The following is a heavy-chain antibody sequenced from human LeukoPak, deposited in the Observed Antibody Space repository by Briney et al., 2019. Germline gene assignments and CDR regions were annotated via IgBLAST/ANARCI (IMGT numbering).Heavy chain of an antibody. CDR2: ISLDIGSI. CDR3: AKHSHGIVGATLGPLFDI. V-gene: IGHV3-9*01. CDR1: GFTFDVYA. D-gene: IGHD1-26*01. Sequence: PGGSLRLSCAASGFTFDVYAMHWVRQAPGKGLECVSFISLDIGSIGYADSVKGRFTISSANAKNSLYLQMNSLRAEDTALYSCAKHSHGIVGATLGPLFDIWGQGTMVTVSS. J-gene: IGHJ3*02.